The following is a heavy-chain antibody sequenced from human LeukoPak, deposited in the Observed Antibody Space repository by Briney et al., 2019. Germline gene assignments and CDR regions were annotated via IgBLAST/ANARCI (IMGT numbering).Heavy chain of an antibody. Sequence: SETLSLTCTVSGGSISSSSYYWGWIRQPPGKGLEWIGSIYYSGSTYYTPSLKSRVTISVDTSKNQFSLKLSSVTAADTAVYYCAGTGGDGYNFGYWGQGTLVTVSS. V-gene: IGHV4-39*07. CDR2: IYYSGST. CDR3: AGTGGDGYNFGY. D-gene: IGHD5-24*01. J-gene: IGHJ4*02. CDR1: GGSISSSSYY.